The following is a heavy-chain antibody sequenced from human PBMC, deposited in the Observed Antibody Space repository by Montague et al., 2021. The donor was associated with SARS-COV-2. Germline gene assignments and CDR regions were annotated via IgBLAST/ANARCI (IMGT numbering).Heavy chain of an antibody. Sequence: SETLSLTCTVSGGFISSYYWSWIRQPPGKGLEWIGYIYYSGSTNXNPSLKSRVTISVDTSKNQFSLKLSSVTAADTAVYYCARALYCSGGSCYPNWFDPWGQGTLVTVSS. CDR3: ARALYCSGGSCYPNWFDP. J-gene: IGHJ5*02. CDR2: IYYSGST. V-gene: IGHV4-59*01. CDR1: GGFISSYY. D-gene: IGHD2-15*01.